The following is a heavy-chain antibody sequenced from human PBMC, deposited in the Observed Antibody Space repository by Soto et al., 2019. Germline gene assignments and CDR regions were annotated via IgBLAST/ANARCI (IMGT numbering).Heavy chain of an antibody. CDR3: ARSAAVIVGYVFET. J-gene: IGHJ3*02. CDR2: VYTNGNT. Sequence: EVQVMESGGDLVQPGGSLRLSCEAAGFTVSRNYMSWVRQAPGKGLECVSVVYTNGNTYFADSVKGRFTVSRDNSRNTLYLQMNSLRVEDTAVYFCARSAAVIVGYVFETWGPGTMVTVSS. V-gene: IGHV3-66*01. D-gene: IGHD3-22*01. CDR1: GFTVSRNY.